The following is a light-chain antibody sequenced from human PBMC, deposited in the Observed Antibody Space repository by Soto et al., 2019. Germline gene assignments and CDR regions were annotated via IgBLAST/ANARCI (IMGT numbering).Light chain of an antibody. CDR3: GTWDSSLSIFV. V-gene: IGLV1-51*02. CDR1: SSIIGNYY. CDR2: END. Sequence: QSVLTQPPSVSAAPGQKVTMSCSGGSSIIGNYYVSWHQQLPGTAPKLLIYENDKRPSGIPDRFSGSKSGTSATLGITGLQTGDEADYYCGTWDSSLSIFVFRTVTNVTVL. J-gene: IGLJ1*01.